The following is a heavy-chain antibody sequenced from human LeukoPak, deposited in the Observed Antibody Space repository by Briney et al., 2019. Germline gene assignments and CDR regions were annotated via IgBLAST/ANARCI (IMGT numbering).Heavy chain of an antibody. Sequence: SETLSLTCTVSGGSISSYYWSWIRQPPGKGLEWIGYIYYSGSTNYNPSLKSRVTISVDTSKNQFSLKLSSVTAADTAVYYCARERGYSSGSHAPFDYWGQGTLVTVSS. CDR1: GGSISSYY. CDR2: IYYSGST. D-gene: IGHD6-19*01. V-gene: IGHV4-59*01. CDR3: ARERGYSSGSHAPFDY. J-gene: IGHJ4*02.